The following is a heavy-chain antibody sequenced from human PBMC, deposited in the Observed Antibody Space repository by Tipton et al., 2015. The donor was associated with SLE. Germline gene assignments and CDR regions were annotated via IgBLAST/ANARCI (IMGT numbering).Heavy chain of an antibody. V-gene: IGHV4-39*01. CDR3: ARWGDIVVVTAIPSNAFDI. Sequence: TLSLTCTVSGGSISSSSYYWGWIRQSLGKGLEWIGSIYYSGSTYYNPFLKSRVTISVDTSKNQFSLKLSSVTAADTAVYYCARWGDIVVVTAIPSNAFDIRGQGTMVTVSS. CDR1: GGSISSSSYY. CDR2: IYYSGST. J-gene: IGHJ3*02. D-gene: IGHD2-21*02.